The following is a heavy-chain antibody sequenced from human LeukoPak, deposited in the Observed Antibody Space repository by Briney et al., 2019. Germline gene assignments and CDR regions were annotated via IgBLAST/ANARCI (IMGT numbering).Heavy chain of an antibody. V-gene: IGHV3-48*01. CDR2: ISSSSSTI. CDR1: GFTFSSYS. J-gene: IGHJ3*02. D-gene: IGHD1-7*01. Sequence: GGSLRLSCAASGFTFSSYSMNWVRQAPGKGLEWVSYISSSSSTIYYADSVKGRFTISRDNAKNSLYLQMNSLRAEDTAVYYCARPADYNWNWAFDIWGQGTMVTVSS. CDR3: ARPADYNWNWAFDI.